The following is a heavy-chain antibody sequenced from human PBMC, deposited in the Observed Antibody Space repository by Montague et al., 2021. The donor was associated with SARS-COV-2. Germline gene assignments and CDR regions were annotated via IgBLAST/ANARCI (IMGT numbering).Heavy chain of an antibody. V-gene: IGHV6-1*01. J-gene: IGHJ6*02. CDR2: TYYRSKWYN. CDR3: TSGREGNYNVMDV. CDR1: GDSDSSNSAT. Sequence: CAISGDSDSSNSATWNWVRQSPSRGLEWLGRTYYRSKWYNDYAVSVRGRVTINPDTSKNQFSLQLNSVTPEDTAIYYCTSGREGNYNVMDVWGQGTTVTVSS. D-gene: IGHD1-1*01.